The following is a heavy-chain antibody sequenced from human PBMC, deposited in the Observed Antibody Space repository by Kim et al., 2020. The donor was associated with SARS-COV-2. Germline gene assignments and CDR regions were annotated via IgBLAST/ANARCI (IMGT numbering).Heavy chain of an antibody. D-gene: IGHD6-19*01. J-gene: IGHJ6*02. CDR2: ISGSGGST. Sequence: GGSLRLSCAASGFTFSSYAMSWVRQAPGKGLEWVSAISGSGGSTYYADSVKGRFTISRDNSKNTLYLQMNSLRAEDTAVYYCAKWVAVAVYYYYYGMDVWGQGTTVTVSS. CDR1: GFTFSSYA. CDR3: AKWVAVAVYYYYYGMDV. V-gene: IGHV3-23*01.